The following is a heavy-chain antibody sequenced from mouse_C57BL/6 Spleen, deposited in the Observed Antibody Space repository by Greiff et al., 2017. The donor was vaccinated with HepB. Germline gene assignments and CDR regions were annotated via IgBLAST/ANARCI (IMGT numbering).Heavy chain of an antibody. V-gene: IGHV3-6*01. J-gene: IGHJ2*01. D-gene: IGHD1-1*01. CDR1: GYSITSGYY. CDR2: ISYDGSN. CDR3: ARLVVALDY. Sequence: VQLKESGPGLVKPSQSLSLTCSVTGYSITSGYYWNWIRQFPGNKLEWMGYISYDGSNNYNPSLKNRISITRDTSKNQFFLKLNSVTTEDTATYYCARLVVALDYWGQGTTLTVSS.